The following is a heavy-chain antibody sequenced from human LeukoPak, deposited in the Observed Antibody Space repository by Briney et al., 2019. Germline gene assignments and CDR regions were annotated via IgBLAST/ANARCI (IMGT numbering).Heavy chain of an antibody. J-gene: IGHJ6*03. CDR1: GGSISSYY. D-gene: IGHD5-18*01. CDR3: ARGVRYSYGSYYYYMDV. CDR2: IYYSGST. V-gene: IGHV4-59*01. Sequence: PSETLSLTCTVSGGSISSYYWSWLRQPPGKGLEWIGYIYYSGSTNYNPSLKSRVTISVDTSKNQFSLKLSSVTAADTAVYYCARGVRYSYGSYYYYMDVWGKGTTVTVSS.